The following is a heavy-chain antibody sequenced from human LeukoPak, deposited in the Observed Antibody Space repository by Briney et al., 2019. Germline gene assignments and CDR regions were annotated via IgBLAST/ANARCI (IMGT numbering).Heavy chain of an antibody. D-gene: IGHD5-24*01. V-gene: IGHV4-59*01. CDR3: ATSRDGYKPAFDI. Sequence: SETLSLTCTVSGGSISSYYWSWIRQPPGKGLEWIGYIYYSGSTNYNPSLKSRVTISEDTSKNQFSLKLSSVTAADTAVYYCATSRDGYKPAFDIWGQGTMVTVSS. J-gene: IGHJ3*02. CDR2: IYYSGST. CDR1: GGSISSYY.